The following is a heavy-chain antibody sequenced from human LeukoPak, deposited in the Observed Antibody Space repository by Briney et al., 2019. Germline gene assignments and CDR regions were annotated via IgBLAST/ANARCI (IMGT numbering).Heavy chain of an antibody. V-gene: IGHV3-7*03. CDR2: IKKDGSEK. CDR3: ARDDTSGGYYEFGY. Sequence: GGSLRLSCAASGFTFSSYWMSWVRQAPGKGLEWVANIKKDGSEKYYVDSVKGRFTISRDNAKNSLYLQMNSLRDDDTAVYFCARDDTSGGYYEFGYWGQGALVIVSS. D-gene: IGHD6-19*01. CDR1: GFTFSSYW. J-gene: IGHJ4*02.